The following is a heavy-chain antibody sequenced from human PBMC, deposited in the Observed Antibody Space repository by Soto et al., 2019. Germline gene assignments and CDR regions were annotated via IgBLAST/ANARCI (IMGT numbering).Heavy chain of an antibody. Sequence: EVQLLESGGGLVQPGGSLRLSCAASGFTFDKIAMTWVRQAPGKGLEWVSTISQNNDKRYYAQSVRGRFTISRDNSRNALFLQLNSLGAEDTAIYYCVKGGWGFVLDYWGQGTLVTVSA. CDR2: ISQNNDKR. D-gene: IGHD1-26*01. CDR1: GFTFDKIA. V-gene: IGHV3-23*01. CDR3: VKGGWGFVLDY. J-gene: IGHJ4*02.